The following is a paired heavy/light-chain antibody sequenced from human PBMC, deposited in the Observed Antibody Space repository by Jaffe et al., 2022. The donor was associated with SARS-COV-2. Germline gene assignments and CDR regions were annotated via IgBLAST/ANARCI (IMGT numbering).Heavy chain of an antibody. J-gene: IGHJ6*02. V-gene: IGHV2-26*01. CDR1: GFSLSNARMG. D-gene: IGHD3-3*01. CDR2: IFSNDEK. CDR3: ARTGRLLEWLPLPEYYYYGMDV. Sequence: QVTLKESGPVLVKPTETLTLTCTVSGFSLSNARMGVSWIRQPPGKALEWLAHIFSNDEKSYSTSLKSRLTISKDTSKSQVVLTMTNMDPVDTATYYCARTGRLLEWLPLPEYYYYGMDVWGQGTTVTVSS.
Light chain of an antibody. CDR3: MQGTHWPGPH. Sequence: DVVMTQSPLSLPVTLGQPASISCRSSQSLVYSDGNTYLNWFQQRPGQSPRRLIYKVSNRDSGVPDRFSGSGSGTDFTLKISRVEAEDVGVYYCMQGTHWPGPHFGQGTRLEIK. V-gene: IGKV2-30*01. CDR2: KVS. J-gene: IGKJ5*01. CDR1: QSLVYSDGNTY.